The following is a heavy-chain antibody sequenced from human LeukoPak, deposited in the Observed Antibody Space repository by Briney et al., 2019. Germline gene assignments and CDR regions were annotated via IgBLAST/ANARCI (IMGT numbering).Heavy chain of an antibody. J-gene: IGHJ4*02. CDR1: GGSFTGYY. CDR2: IYNSEYT. V-gene: IGHV4-59*01. CDR3: ARTPGSSGYYVFDY. Sequence: PSETLSLTCTVSGGSFTGYYWSWIRQPPGKGLEWIGYIYNSEYTKYNPSLKSRVTISVDTSKNQFSLKLSSVTAADTAAYFCARTPGSSGYYVFDYWGQGTLVTVPS. D-gene: IGHD3-22*01.